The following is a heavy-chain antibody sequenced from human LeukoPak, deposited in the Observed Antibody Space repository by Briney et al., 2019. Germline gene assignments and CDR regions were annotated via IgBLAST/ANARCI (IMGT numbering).Heavy chain of an antibody. V-gene: IGHV1-2*02. CDR1: GYTFTAYY. CDR2: INPNSGDT. Sequence: ASVKVSCKASGYTFTAYYMHWVRQAPGQGLEWMGWINPNSGDTNFAQRFQGRVTMTRDTSISTVYMDLSRLRSDDTAVYYCARADWSMLDYWGQGTLVTVPS. D-gene: IGHD1-1*01. CDR3: ARADWSMLDY. J-gene: IGHJ4*02.